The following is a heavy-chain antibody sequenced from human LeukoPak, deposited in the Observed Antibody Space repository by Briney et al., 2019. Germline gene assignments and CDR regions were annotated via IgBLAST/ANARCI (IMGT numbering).Heavy chain of an antibody. CDR3: ARVGRIGSGYYYYYYMDV. CDR1: GGSFSGYY. Sequence: SETLSLTCAVYGGSFSGYYWSWIRQPPGKGLEWIGEINHSGSTNYNPSLKGRVTISVDTSKNQFSLKLSSVTAADMAVYYCARVGRIGSGYYYYYYMDVWGKGTTVTVSS. V-gene: IGHV4-34*01. D-gene: IGHD1-26*01. CDR2: INHSGST. J-gene: IGHJ6*03.